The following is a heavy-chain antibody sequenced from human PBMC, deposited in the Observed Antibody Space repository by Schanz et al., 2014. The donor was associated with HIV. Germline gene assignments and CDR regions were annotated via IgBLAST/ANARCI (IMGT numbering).Heavy chain of an antibody. Sequence: EVQLVESGGGLVQPGRSLRLSCAASGFTFDDYAMHWVRQAPGKGLEWVSSIDSDGESKFYTDSVEGRFTVSRDNAKNSLFLQMNSLRVEDTAVYYCANSGYCTSGICYTRGDGMDVWGQGTTVTVSS. D-gene: IGHD2-8*01. CDR3: ANSGYCTSGICYTRGDGMDV. V-gene: IGHV3-9*01. CDR2: IDSDGESK. CDR1: GFTFDDYA. J-gene: IGHJ6*02.